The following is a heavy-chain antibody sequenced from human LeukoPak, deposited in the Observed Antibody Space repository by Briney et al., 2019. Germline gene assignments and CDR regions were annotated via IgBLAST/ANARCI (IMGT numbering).Heavy chain of an antibody. V-gene: IGHV1-46*01. J-gene: IGHJ4*02. Sequence: ASVKVSCKASGYTFTSNYIHWVRQAPGQGLEWMGMIYPRDGSTSYAQKFQGRVTVTRDTSTSTVHMELSGLRSEDTAVYYCARNQEGFDYWGQGTLVTVSS. CDR1: GYTFTSNY. CDR2: IYPRDGST. CDR3: ARNQEGFDY.